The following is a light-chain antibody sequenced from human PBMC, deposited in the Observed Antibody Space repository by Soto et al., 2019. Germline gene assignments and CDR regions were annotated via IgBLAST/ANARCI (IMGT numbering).Light chain of an antibody. V-gene: IGKV3-20*01. J-gene: IGKJ1*01. CDR2: DAS. CDR1: QSVSTF. Sequence: EFVLKESLATLSLNQGERATLSCRASQSVSTFLAWYQQKPGQAPRLLIYDASNRATGIPDRFSGSGSGTDFTLTISRLEPEDFAVYNCQHYGSSPQTFAQVAKVDI. CDR3: QHYGSSPQT.